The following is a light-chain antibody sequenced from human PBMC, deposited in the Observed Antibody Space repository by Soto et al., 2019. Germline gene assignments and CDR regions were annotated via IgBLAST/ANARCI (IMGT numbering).Light chain of an antibody. CDR1: QNISSN. V-gene: IGKV3D-15*01. CDR2: GAS. CDR3: QQYGSSLWT. Sequence: EIVMTQSPATLSVSPGERGTLSCRASQNISSNLAWYQPKPGQAPRLLIYGASTSATGIPDRFSGSGSGTDFTLTISSLEPEDFAVYYCQQYGSSLWTFGQGTKVDI. J-gene: IGKJ1*01.